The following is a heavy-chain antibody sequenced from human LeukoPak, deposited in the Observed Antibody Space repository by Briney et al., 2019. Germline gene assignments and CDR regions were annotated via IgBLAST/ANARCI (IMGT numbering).Heavy chain of an antibody. V-gene: IGHV3-23*01. Sequence: PGGSLRLSCAASGFTFSSYAMSWVRQAPGKGLEWVSAISGSGGSTYYADSVKGRFTISRDNSKNTLYLQMNSLRAEDTAVYYCAKPLVRDSSGLDWFDPWGQGTLVTVSS. CDR3: AKPLVRDSSGLDWFDP. CDR2: ISGSGGST. CDR1: GFTFSSYA. D-gene: IGHD3-22*01. J-gene: IGHJ5*02.